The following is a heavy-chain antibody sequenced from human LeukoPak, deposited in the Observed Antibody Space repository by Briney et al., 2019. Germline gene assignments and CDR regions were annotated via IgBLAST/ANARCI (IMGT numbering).Heavy chain of an antibody. J-gene: IGHJ5*02. CDR1: GGSFSGYY. CDR3: ARESHYYGSGTGWFDP. CDR2: INHSGST. V-gene: IGHV4-34*01. D-gene: IGHD3-10*01. Sequence: SETLSLTCAVYGGSFSGYYWSWIRQPPGKGLEWIGEINHSGSTNYNPSLKSRVTISVDTSTTQFSLKLSSVPAADTALYYCARESHYYGSGTGWFDPWGQGTLVTVSS.